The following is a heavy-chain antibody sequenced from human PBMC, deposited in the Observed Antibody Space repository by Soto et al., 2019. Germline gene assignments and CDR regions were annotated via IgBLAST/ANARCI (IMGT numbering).Heavy chain of an antibody. CDR2: ISPYNGNT. V-gene: IGHV1-18*01. D-gene: IGHD3-3*01. CDR3: ARNLVSGAVVWRAYNGGYFDY. CDR1: GYTFRNYG. J-gene: IGHJ4*02. Sequence: QVQLVQSGAEVKRPGASVKVSCKASGYTFRNYGLTWVRQAPGQGLEWMAWISPYNGNTNYAQDLQGRVTMTTDTSKSKAYMELTRLTSEETAMYYWARNLVSGAVVWRAYNGGYFDYWGQGTVVTVSS.